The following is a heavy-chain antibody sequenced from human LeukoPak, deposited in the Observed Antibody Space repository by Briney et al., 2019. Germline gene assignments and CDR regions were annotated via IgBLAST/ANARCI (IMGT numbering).Heavy chain of an antibody. D-gene: IGHD5-24*01. Sequence: SETLSLTCIVSGGSISSTSYQWGWIRQPPGKGLEWIGSIYYSGSTYYNPSLKSRVTISVDTSKNQFSLKLSSVTAADTAVYYCARGTPVEPFDYWGQGTLVTVSS. V-gene: IGHV4-39*01. CDR2: IYYSGST. J-gene: IGHJ4*02. CDR3: ARGTPVEPFDY. CDR1: GGSISSTSYQ.